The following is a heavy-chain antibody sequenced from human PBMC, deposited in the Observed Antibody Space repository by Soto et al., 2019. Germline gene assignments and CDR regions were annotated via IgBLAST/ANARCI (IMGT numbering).Heavy chain of an antibody. V-gene: IGHV4-39*01. Sequence: SETLSLTCTVSGGSISSSSYYWGWIRQPPGKGLEWIGSIYYSGSTYYNPSLKSRVTISVDTSKNQFSLKLSSVTAADTAVYYCARHGVITYFDYWGKGTLVTVSS. CDR2: IYYSGST. CDR3: ARHGVITYFDY. D-gene: IGHD3-22*01. CDR1: GGSISSSSYY. J-gene: IGHJ4*02.